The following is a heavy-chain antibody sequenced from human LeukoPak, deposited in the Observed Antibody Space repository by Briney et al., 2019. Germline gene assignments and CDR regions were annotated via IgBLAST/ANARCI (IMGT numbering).Heavy chain of an antibody. CDR2: ISAYNGNT. J-gene: IGHJ3*02. D-gene: IGHD5-24*01. CDR1: GYTFIGYY. CDR3: ARGLQENLAWLKAFSAFDI. V-gene: IGHV1-18*04. Sequence: ASVKVSCKASGYTFIGYYMHWVRQAPGQGLEWMGWISAYNGNTNYAQKLQGRVTMTTDTSTSTAYMELRSLRSDDTAVYYCARGLQENLAWLKAFSAFDIWGQGTMVTVSS.